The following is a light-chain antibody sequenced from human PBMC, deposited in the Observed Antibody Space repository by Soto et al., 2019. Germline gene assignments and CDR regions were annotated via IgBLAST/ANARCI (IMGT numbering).Light chain of an antibody. CDR2: EGS. Sequence: QSALTQPASVSGSPGQSITISCTGTSSDVGNYNLVSWYQQHPGKAPKFMIYEGSKRPSGVSNRFSGSKSGNTASLTISGLQAEDEADYYCCSYAGSSTLVFGGGTKVTVL. J-gene: IGLJ3*02. CDR1: SSDVGNYNL. CDR3: CSYAGSSTLV. V-gene: IGLV2-23*01.